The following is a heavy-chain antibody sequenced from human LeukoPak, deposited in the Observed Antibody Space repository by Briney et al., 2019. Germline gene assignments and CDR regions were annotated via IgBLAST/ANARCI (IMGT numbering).Heavy chain of an antibody. CDR3: ARSIAVAGTKAFDI. CDR1: GYTFTGYY. V-gene: IGHV1-2*06. J-gene: IGHJ3*02. D-gene: IGHD6-19*01. Sequence: ASVKVSCKASGYTFTGYYMHWVRQAPGQGLEWTGRINPNSGGTNYAQKFQGRVTMTRDTSISTAYMELSRLRSDDTAVYYCARSIAVAGTKAFDIWGQGTMVTVSS. CDR2: INPNSGGT.